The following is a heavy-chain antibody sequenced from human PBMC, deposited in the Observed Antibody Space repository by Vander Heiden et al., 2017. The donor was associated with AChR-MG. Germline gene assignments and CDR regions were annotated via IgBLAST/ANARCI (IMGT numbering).Heavy chain of an antibody. V-gene: IGHV1-69*14. CDR2: CSRIFGTA. CDR3: ARVRVVAAKDFYYGMDV. J-gene: IGHJ6*02. CDR1: GGPFSSQP. Sequence: QVQLVQSGTEVMTPASSVQATCRASGGPFSSQPIGWVRQGPGQGRDWRGRCSRIFGTANYAQKCQGRVTITAEKSTSTAYMERSSLRSEDTAVYYCARVRVVAAKDFYYGMDVWGQGTTVTVSS. D-gene: IGHD2-15*01.